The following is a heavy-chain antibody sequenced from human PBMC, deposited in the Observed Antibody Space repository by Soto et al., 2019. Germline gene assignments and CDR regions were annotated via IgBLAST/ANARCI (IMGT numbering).Heavy chain of an antibody. CDR3: ARDVPAGYGAIVPRHLLY. CDR2: INPSGGST. D-gene: IGHD4-17*01. J-gene: IGHJ4*02. CDR1: GYTFTSYY. Sequence: ASVKVSCKASGYTFTSYYMHWVRQAPGQGLEWMGIINPSGGSTSYAQKFQGRVTMTRDTSTSTVYMELSSLRSEDTAVYYCARDVPAGYGAIVPRHLLYWGQGTLVTVSS. V-gene: IGHV1-46*01.